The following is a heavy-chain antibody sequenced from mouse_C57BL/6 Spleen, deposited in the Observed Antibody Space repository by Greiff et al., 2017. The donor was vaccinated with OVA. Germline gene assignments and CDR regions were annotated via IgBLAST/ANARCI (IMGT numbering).Heavy chain of an antibody. CDR3: DRGDYDGMDY. CDR1: GFNIKNPY. V-gene: IGHV14-3*01. J-gene: IGHJ4*01. CDR2: IDSVNGNT. Sequence: VQLQQSVAELVRPGASVKLSCTASGFNIKNPYMHWVKQRPEQGLEWIGRIDSVNGNTKYSPNFQGKATITADTSSNTGYLQLSSLTSEDTAIYYCDRGDYDGMDYWGQGTSVTVSS.